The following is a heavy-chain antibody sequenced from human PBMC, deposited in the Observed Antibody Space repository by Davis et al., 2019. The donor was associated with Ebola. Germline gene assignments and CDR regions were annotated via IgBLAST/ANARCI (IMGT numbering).Heavy chain of an antibody. CDR1: GGSISSSSYY. Sequence: MPGGSLRLSCTVSGGSISSSSYYWGWIRQPPGKGLEWIGTIYYSGSTYYNPSLKSRVTISVDTSKNQFSLKLSSVTAADTAVYYCARSPLLWFGELLWGDAFDIWGQGTMVTVSS. CDR3: ARSPLLWFGELLWGDAFDI. V-gene: IGHV4-39*07. CDR2: IYYSGST. J-gene: IGHJ3*02. D-gene: IGHD3-10*01.